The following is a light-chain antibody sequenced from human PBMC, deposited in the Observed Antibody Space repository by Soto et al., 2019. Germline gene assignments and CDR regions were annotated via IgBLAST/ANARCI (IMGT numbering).Light chain of an antibody. Sequence: DIQMTQSPSSLSASVGDRVTMTCRASQDIRNYVAWYQQKPGEVPKLLIYAASTLQSGLPARFSGGGFATDFTLTISSLRPEDVASYYCERYHSALLTFGPGTKVDLK. CDR1: QDIRNY. CDR2: AAS. CDR3: ERYHSALLT. J-gene: IGKJ3*01. V-gene: IGKV1-27*01.